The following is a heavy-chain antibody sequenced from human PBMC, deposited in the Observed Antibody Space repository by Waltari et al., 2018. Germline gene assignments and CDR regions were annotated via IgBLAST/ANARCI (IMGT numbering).Heavy chain of an antibody. CDR3: ARDLEGLDY. CDR1: GYTFNEFF. D-gene: IGHD1-1*01. Sequence: QVQLVQSGAAVKKPGASVKVSCKASGYTFNEFFLHWGRQAQGQGPEWVGWINPTSGDTNLAERFQGRVTLTRDTTLSTAYMELTSLLSDDTAVYYCARDLEGLDYWGQGTLVAVSS. V-gene: IGHV1-2*02. J-gene: IGHJ4*02. CDR2: INPTSGDT.